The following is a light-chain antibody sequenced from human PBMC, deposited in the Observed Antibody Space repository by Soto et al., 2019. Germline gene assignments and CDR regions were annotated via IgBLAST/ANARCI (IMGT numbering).Light chain of an antibody. CDR3: TSYAGGNNV. J-gene: IGLJ1*01. CDR1: SSDVGGYNY. Sequence: QSVLTQPPSASGSPGQSVTISCTGTSSDVGGYNYVSWYQQYPGKVPKLMVYEVNNRPSGVPDRFSGSKSGNTASPTVSGLQAEDEADYYCTSYAGGNNVFGTGTKLTVL. CDR2: EVN. V-gene: IGLV2-8*01.